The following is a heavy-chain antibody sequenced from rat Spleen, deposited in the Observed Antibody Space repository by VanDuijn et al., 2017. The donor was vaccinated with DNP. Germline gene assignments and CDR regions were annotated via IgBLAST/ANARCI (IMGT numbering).Heavy chain of an antibody. J-gene: IGHJ1*01. D-gene: IGHD1-6*01. CDR2: ITYDGSTT. Sequence: EVQLVESGGGLVQPGRSMKLSCAASGFTFSNYDMAWVRQAPQKGLEWVATITYDGSTTYYRGSVKGRFTISRDNAKSTLYLQRDSLRSEDTATYYCARHELYTTDYYYNGWYFDFWGPGTMVTVSS. CDR3: ARHELYTTDYYYNGWYFDF. V-gene: IGHV5-7*01. CDR1: GFTFSNYD.